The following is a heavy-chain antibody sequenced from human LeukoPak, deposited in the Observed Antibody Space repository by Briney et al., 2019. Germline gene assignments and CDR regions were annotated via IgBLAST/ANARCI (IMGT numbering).Heavy chain of an antibody. CDR2: IWYDGSNK. D-gene: IGHD6-19*01. Sequence: GGSLRLSCAASGFTFSSYGMHWVRHAPGKGLEWVAVIWYDGSNKYYADSVKGRFTISRDNSKNTLYLQMNSVRAEDTALYYCARDRGGSGWYYFDYWGQGTLVTVSS. J-gene: IGHJ4*02. V-gene: IGHV3-33*01. CDR3: ARDRGGSGWYYFDY. CDR1: GFTFSSYG.